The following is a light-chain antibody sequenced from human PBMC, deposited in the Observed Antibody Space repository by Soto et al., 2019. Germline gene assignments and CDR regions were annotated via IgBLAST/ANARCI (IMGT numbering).Light chain of an antibody. V-gene: IGLV9-49*01. J-gene: IGLJ2*01. Sequence: QSVLTQPPSASASLGASVTLTCTLSSGYSNYKVDWYQQGPGKGPRFVMRVGTGAIVGSKGDGIPGRFSGLGSGLNRYLTIKNIQEEDESDYHCGADHGSGSNFVVVFGGGTKLTVL. CDR1: SGYSNYK. CDR2: VGTGAIVG. CDR3: GADHGSGSNFVVV.